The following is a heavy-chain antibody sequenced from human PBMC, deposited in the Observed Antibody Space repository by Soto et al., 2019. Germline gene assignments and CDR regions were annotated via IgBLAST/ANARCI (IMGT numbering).Heavy chain of an antibody. Sequence: GGSLRLSCATSGFTFRSYWMHWVRQAPGKGLVWVSAISGSGGSTYYADSVKGRFTISRDNSKNTLYLQMNSLRAEDTAVYYCAKDSSGWYDSFDYWGQGTLVTVSS. CDR1: GFTFRSYW. D-gene: IGHD6-19*01. CDR3: AKDSSGWYDSFDY. J-gene: IGHJ4*02. CDR2: ISGSGGST. V-gene: IGHV3-23*01.